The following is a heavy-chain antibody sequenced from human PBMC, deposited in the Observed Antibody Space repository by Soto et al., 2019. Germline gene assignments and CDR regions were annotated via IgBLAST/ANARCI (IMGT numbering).Heavy chain of an antibody. D-gene: IGHD5-12*01. Sequence: PSETLSLTCTVSGGSISSYYWSWIRQPPGKGLEWIGYFFYSGSTNYNPSLKSRVTISVDRSKNQFSLKLSSVTAADTVVYYCARGGWLRPFDYWGKGTLGTVSS. V-gene: IGHV4-59*12. CDR2: FFYSGST. J-gene: IGHJ4*02. CDR1: GGSISSYY. CDR3: ARGGWLRPFDY.